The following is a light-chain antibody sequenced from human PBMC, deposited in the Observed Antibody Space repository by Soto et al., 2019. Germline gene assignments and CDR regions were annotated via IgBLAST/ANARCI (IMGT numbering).Light chain of an antibody. V-gene: IGKV1-5*03. CDR3: QQYHIYSGT. Sequence: EIQMTQSPSTLSGSVGDRVTITCRASQTISSWLAWYQQKPGKAPKLLIYKASTLASGVPSRFSGSGSGTEFTLTINSLQPDDFATYYCQQYHIYSGTFGQGTKV. CDR2: KAS. CDR1: QTISSW. J-gene: IGKJ1*01.